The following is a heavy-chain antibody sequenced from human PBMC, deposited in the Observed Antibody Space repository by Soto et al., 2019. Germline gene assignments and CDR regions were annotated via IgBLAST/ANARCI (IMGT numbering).Heavy chain of an antibody. CDR1: GGTFSRYA. V-gene: IGHV1-69*12. D-gene: IGHD3-22*01. J-gene: IGHJ4*02. CDR3: ARGVDYESSAYYFFF. Sequence: QVQLVQSGAEVKKPGSSVKVSCKASGGTFSRYALSWVRLAPGQGPEWMGGIVPMFGKPNYAKKFQGRVTITADESTSTAYMELSSLRSEDTAVYYCARGVDYESSAYYFFFWGQGTLVTVSS. CDR2: IVPMFGKP.